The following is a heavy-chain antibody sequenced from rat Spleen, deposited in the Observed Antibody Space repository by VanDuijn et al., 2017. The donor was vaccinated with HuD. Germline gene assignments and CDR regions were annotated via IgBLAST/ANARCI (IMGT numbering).Heavy chain of an antibody. CDR3: ARHIIRGTGYFDY. J-gene: IGHJ2*01. Sequence: EVQLVETGGGLVQPGGSLKLSCVASGFTFRSYWMYWVRQAPGKGLEWVSSINPDGSITYYTDSVKGRFTISRDNAEAAIYLQMNSLRSEDTATYYCARHIIRGTGYFDYWGQGVMVTVSS. CDR1: GFTFRSYW. V-gene: IGHV5-58*01. CDR2: INPDGSIT. D-gene: IGHD4-3*01.